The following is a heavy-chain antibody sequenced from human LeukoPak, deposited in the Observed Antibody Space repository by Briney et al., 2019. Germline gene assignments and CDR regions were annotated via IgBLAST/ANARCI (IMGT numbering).Heavy chain of an antibody. J-gene: IGHJ4*02. V-gene: IGHV3-53*01. CDR1: GFTVSSNY. CDR2: IYSGGST. D-gene: IGHD3-22*01. CDR3: ARTTYYYDSSGYFDY. Sequence: PGGSLRLSCAASGFTVSSNYMSWVRQAPGKGLEWVSVIYSGGSTYYADSVKGRFTISRDNSKNTLYLQMNSLRAEDTAVYCCARTTYYYDSSGYFDYWGQGTLVTVSS.